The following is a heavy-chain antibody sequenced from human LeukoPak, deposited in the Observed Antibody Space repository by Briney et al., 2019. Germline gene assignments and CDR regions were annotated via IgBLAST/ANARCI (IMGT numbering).Heavy chain of an antibody. CDR2: ISSSGSSI. D-gene: IGHD2-15*01. Sequence: GGSLRLSCAASGFTFSSYEMNWVRHAPGKGLEWVSYISSSGSSIFYADSVKGRFTISRDNAKSSLYLQMNSLRAEDTAMYYCARGYCSGGNCYPRDWFDPWGQGTLVTVSS. J-gene: IGHJ5*02. CDR3: ARGYCSGGNCYPRDWFDP. V-gene: IGHV3-48*03. CDR1: GFTFSSYE.